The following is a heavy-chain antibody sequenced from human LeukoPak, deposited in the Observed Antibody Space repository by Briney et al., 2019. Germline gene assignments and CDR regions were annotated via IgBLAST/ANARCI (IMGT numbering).Heavy chain of an antibody. D-gene: IGHD3-3*01. V-gene: IGHV4-38-2*02. CDR2: IYHSGST. J-gene: IGHJ4*02. Sequence: SETLSLTCTVSGYSISSGYYWGWIRQPPGKGLEWIGSIYHSGSTYYNPSLKSRVTISVDTSKNQFSLKLSSVTAADTAVYYCASQVGLGFLEWLTFDYWGQGTLVTVSS. CDR3: ASQVGLGFLEWLTFDY. CDR1: GYSISSGYY.